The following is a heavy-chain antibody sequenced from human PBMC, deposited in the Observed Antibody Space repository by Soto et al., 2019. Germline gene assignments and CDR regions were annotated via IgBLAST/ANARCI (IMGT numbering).Heavy chain of an antibody. CDR3: AYNVDTAMVTRGYYFDY. V-gene: IGHV1-69*12. CDR1: GGTFSSYA. Sequence: QVQLVQSGAEVKKPGSSVKVSCKASGGTFSSYAISWVRQAPGQGLEWMGGIIPIFGTANYAQKFQGRVTITAXXSXSXXYMELSSLRSEDTAVYYCAYNVDTAMVTRGYYFDYWGQGTLVTVSS. J-gene: IGHJ4*02. D-gene: IGHD5-18*01. CDR2: IIPIFGTA.